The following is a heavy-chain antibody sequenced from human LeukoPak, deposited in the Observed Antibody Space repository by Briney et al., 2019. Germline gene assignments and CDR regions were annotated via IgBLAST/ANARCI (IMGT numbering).Heavy chain of an antibody. D-gene: IGHD6-6*01. CDR2: ISSSSSYI. J-gene: IGHJ4*02. V-gene: IGHV3-11*06. CDR1: GFTFSDYY. Sequence: PGGSLRLSCAASGFTFSDYYMSWIRQAPGKGLEWVSSISSSSSYIYYADSVKGRFTISRDNAKNSLYLQMNSLRAEDTAVYYCARGSSSSNYFDYWGQGTLVTVSS. CDR3: ARGSSSSNYFDY.